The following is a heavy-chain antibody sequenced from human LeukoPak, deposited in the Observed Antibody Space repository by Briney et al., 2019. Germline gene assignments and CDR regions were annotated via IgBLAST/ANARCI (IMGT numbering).Heavy chain of an antibody. Sequence: GGSLRLSCAASGFTFSGFAMTWVRQAPGKGLEWVSSIGSDEKTHYSESVRGRFAISRDNSKSMLYLQMNTLRAEDTALYYCARGSDFVWGSYRPYFDYWGQGTLVTVSS. V-gene: IGHV3-23*01. CDR2: IGSDEKT. CDR1: GFTFSGFA. CDR3: ARGSDFVWGSYRPYFDY. J-gene: IGHJ4*02. D-gene: IGHD3-16*02.